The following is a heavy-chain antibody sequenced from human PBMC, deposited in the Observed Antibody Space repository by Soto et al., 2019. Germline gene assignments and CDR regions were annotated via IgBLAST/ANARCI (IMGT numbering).Heavy chain of an antibody. V-gene: IGHV1-69*01. CDR2: IIPIFGTA. J-gene: IGHJ6*02. Sequence: QVQLVQSGAEVKKPGSSVKVSCKASGGTFSSYAISWVRQAPGQGLEWMGGIIPIFGTANYAQKIQGRVTITADESTSTAYMELSSLRSEDTAVYYCARDRGGSYYDFWSGYYGAAYYYGMDVWGQGTTVTVSS. CDR1: GGTFSSYA. D-gene: IGHD3-3*01. CDR3: ARDRGGSYYDFWSGYYGAAYYYGMDV.